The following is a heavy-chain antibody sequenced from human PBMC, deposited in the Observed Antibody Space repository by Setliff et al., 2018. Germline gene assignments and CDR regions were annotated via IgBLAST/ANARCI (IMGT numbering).Heavy chain of an antibody. CDR3: ARGAYSYGRPVPFDY. D-gene: IGHD5-18*01. V-gene: IGHV4-39*07. CDR1: GGSISSGTYY. Sequence: SETLSLTCTVSGGSISSGTYYWSWIRQPPGKGLEWIGEINHSGSTNYNPSLKSRVTISVDTSKNQFSLKLSSVTAADTAVYYCARGAYSYGRPVPFDYWGQGTLVTVSS. CDR2: INHSGST. J-gene: IGHJ4*02.